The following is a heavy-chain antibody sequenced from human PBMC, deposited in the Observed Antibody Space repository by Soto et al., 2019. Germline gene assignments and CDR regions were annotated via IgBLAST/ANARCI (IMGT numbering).Heavy chain of an antibody. V-gene: IGHV4-39*01. CDR1: GGSISSSSYY. D-gene: IGHD3-3*01. CDR2: IYYSGST. J-gene: IGHJ6*03. Sequence: QLQLQESGPGLVKPSETLSLTCTVSGGSISSSSYYWGWIRQPPGKGLEWIGSIYYSGSTYYNPSLKSRVTISVDTSKNQFSLKLSSVTAADTAVYYCASSPPLPLRFLEWSPHYYYYMDVWGKGTTVTVSS. CDR3: ASSPPLPLRFLEWSPHYYYYMDV.